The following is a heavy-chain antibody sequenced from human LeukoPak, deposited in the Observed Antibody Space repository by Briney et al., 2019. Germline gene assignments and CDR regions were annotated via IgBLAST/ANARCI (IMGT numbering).Heavy chain of an antibody. D-gene: IGHD2-2*01. Sequence: GGSLRLSCAASGFTFSSYWTHWVRQAPGKGLVWVSRINSDGSSTSYADSVKGRFTISRDNAKNTLYLQMNSLRAEDTAVYYCARVKRGYCSSTSCYVYDAFDIWGQGTMVTVSS. J-gene: IGHJ3*02. CDR2: INSDGSST. CDR1: GFTFSSYW. CDR3: ARVKRGYCSSTSCYVYDAFDI. V-gene: IGHV3-74*01.